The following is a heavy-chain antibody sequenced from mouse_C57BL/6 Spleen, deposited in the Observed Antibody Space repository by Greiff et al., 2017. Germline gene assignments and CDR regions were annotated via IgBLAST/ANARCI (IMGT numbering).Heavy chain of an antibody. D-gene: IGHD2-3*01. V-gene: IGHV1-74*01. CDR1: GYTFPSYW. Sequence: QVHVKQPGAELVKPGASVKVSCKASGYTFPSYWMHWVKQRPGQGLEWIGRIPPSDSATNYNQTFKGKATLTVDKSSSTASMPLSSLTSEDAAVNDCVIGWDGWNAMDYWGQGTSGTGAS. CDR2: IPPSDSAT. J-gene: IGHJ4*01. CDR3: VIGWDGWNAMDY.